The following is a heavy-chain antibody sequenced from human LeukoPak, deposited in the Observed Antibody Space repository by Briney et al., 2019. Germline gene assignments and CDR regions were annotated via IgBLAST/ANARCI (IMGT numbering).Heavy chain of an antibody. CDR2: ISSSGRTK. J-gene: IGHJ4*02. V-gene: IGHV3-48*03. CDR1: GFTFSSYE. D-gene: IGHD1-26*01. Sequence: GGSLRLSCAASGFTFSSYEMNWVRQAPGKGLEWVSYISSSGRTKYYADSVKGRYTISRDNAKNSLYLQMNSLRAEDTAVYYCARGKWEPLDYWGQGTLVTVSS. CDR3: ARGKWEPLDY.